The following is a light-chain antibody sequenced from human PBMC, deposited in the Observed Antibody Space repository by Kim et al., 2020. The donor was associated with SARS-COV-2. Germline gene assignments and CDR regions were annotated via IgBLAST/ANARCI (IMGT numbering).Light chain of an antibody. Sequence: LSPGDRAPLPCRASQSVSSSYLAWYQQKPGQAPRLLIYGASSRATGIPDRFSGSGSGTDFTLTISRLEPEDFAVYYCQQYGSSSYTFGQGTKLEIK. CDR3: QQYGSSSYT. CDR2: GAS. V-gene: IGKV3-20*01. J-gene: IGKJ2*01. CDR1: QSVSSSY.